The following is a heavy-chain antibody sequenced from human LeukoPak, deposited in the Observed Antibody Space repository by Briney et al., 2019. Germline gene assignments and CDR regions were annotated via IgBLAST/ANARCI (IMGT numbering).Heavy chain of an antibody. CDR1: GDSLSSYTAG. CDR3: ARDQKLEVDD. CDR2: TYYRSKWYT. V-gene: IGHV6-1*01. J-gene: IGHJ4*02. D-gene: IGHD1-1*01. Sequence: SETLSLTCVISGDSLSSYTAGWDWIRQSPSRGLESLGRTYYRSKWYTDYAVSVKSPISINPDTSKNQFTMQLNSVTPEDTAVYYCARDQKLEVDDWGQGTLVTVS.